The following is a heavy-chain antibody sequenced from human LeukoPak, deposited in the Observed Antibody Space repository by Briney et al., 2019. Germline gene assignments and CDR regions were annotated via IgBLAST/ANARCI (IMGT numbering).Heavy chain of an antibody. J-gene: IGHJ3*02. CDR1: GYSISSGYY. V-gene: IGHV4-38-2*02. D-gene: IGHD5-18*01. CDR3: ARGIQLWTPKNAFDI. Sequence: SETLSLTCTVSGYSISSGYYWGWIRQLPGKGLEWIGSIYHSGSTYYNPSLKSRVTISVDTSKNQFSLKLSSVTAADTAVYYCARGIQLWTPKNAFDIWGQGTMVTVSS. CDR2: IYHSGST.